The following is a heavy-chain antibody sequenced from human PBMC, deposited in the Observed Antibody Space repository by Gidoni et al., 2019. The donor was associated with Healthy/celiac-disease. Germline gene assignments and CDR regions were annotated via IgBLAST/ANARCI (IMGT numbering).Heavy chain of an antibody. J-gene: IGHJ6*02. CDR3: ARGGDLDYYSYGMDV. D-gene: IGHD2-21*01. V-gene: IGHV1-2*04. CDR1: GETFTGYY. Sequence: QVQRVPSGAEVKKPGASVKVSCKASGETFTGYYMHWVRQAPGQGLEWMGWINPNSGGTNYAQKFQVWVTMTRDTSISPADMVLSRLRSDDTAVYYCARGGDLDYYSYGMDVWGQGTTVTVSS. CDR2: INPNSGGT.